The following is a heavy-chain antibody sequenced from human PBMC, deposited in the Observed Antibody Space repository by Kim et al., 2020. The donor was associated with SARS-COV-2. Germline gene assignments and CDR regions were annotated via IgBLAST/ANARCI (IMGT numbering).Heavy chain of an antibody. D-gene: IGHD2-15*01. V-gene: IGHV3-30*02. J-gene: IGHJ4*02. Sequence: VKSRVTITRDNSKNTLYLQMNSLTTEDTALYYCVKEAAFTTVVVDYYFDYWGQGTLVTVSS. CDR3: VKEAAFTTVVVDYYFDY.